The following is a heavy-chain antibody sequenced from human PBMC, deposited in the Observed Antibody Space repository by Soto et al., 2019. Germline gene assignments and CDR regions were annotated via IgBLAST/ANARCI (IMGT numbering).Heavy chain of an antibody. CDR1: GGTFSSYA. V-gene: IGHV1-69*13. CDR3: ARANIAAFMPSSYYYGMDV. J-gene: IGHJ6*02. Sequence: VASVKVSCKASGGTFSSYAINWVRQAPGQGLEWMGGIIPIFGTANYAQKFQGRVTITADESTSTAYMELSSLRSEDTAVYYCARANIAAFMPSSYYYGMDVWGQGTTVTASS. D-gene: IGHD6-13*01. CDR2: IIPIFGTA.